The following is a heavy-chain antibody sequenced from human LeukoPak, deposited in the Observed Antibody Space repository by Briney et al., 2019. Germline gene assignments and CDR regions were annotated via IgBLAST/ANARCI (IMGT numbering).Heavy chain of an antibody. V-gene: IGHV3-30*02. CDR1: EFTFSSYG. CDR2: IRYDGSNK. Sequence: GGSLRLSCAASEFTFSSYGMHWVRQAPGKGLDWVAFIRYDGSNKYYADSVKGRFTISRDNSKNTLYLQMNSLRAEDTAVYYCAKDLAAGTTGGDWFDPWGQGTLVTVSS. CDR3: AKDLAAGTTGGDWFDP. D-gene: IGHD1-7*01. J-gene: IGHJ5*02.